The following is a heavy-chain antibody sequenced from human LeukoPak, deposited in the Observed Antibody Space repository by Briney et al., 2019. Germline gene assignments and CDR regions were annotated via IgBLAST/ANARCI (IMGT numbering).Heavy chain of an antibody. D-gene: IGHD4-11*01. CDR1: GFTFSEHW. Sequence: PGRSLRLSCAASGFTFSEHWMHWVRQAPGKRLEWVSRIRSDGSAPRYADSVEGRFTISRDNAKNTLFLQMNNLRADDTAVYYCVRDTSVPRMDVWGQGTTVTVSS. V-gene: IGHV3-74*01. CDR2: IRSDGSAP. J-gene: IGHJ6*02. CDR3: VRDTSVPRMDV.